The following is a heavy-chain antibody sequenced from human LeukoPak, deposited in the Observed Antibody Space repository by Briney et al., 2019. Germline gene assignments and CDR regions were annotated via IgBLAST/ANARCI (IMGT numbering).Heavy chain of an antibody. CDR2: IIPILGIA. D-gene: IGHD3-10*01. V-gene: IGHV1-69*04. CDR3: ARDRDPTYYYDSGSYSPLCD. CDR1: GGTFSSYA. J-gene: IGHJ4*02. Sequence: SVKVSCKASGGTFSSYAISWVRQAPGQGLEWMGRIIPILGIANYAQKFQGRVTITADKSTSTAYMELSSLRSEDTAVYYCARDRDPTYYYDSGSYSPLCDWGQGTLVTVSS.